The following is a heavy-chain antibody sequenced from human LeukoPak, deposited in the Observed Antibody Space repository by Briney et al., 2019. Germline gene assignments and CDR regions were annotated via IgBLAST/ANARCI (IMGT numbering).Heavy chain of an antibody. D-gene: IGHD5-18*01. J-gene: IGHJ4*02. CDR1: GFTFSSYS. CDR2: ISSSSSYI. V-gene: IGHV3-21*01. CDR3: AREGGYNYGCIDN. Sequence: PGRSLRLSCAASGFTFSSYSMNWVRQAPGKGLEWVSSISSSSSYIYYADSVKGRFTVSRDNAKNSLYLQMNSLRAEDTAVYYCAREGGYNYGCIDNWGQGTLVTVSS.